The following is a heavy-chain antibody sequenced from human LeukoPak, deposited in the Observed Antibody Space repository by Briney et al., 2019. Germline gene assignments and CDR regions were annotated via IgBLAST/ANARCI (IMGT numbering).Heavy chain of an antibody. CDR3: AREPIGSTWYYFDS. CDR2: INPSGGNT. CDR1: GYKFTNYY. J-gene: IGHJ4*02. V-gene: IGHV1-46*01. D-gene: IGHD6-13*01. Sequence: GASVKVSCKASGYKFTNYYMHWVRQAPGQGLEWMGIINPSGGNTRYTQKFQGRVTMTRDRSTSTVYMELSSLRSEDTAVYYCAREPIGSTWYYFDSWGQGTPVTVSS.